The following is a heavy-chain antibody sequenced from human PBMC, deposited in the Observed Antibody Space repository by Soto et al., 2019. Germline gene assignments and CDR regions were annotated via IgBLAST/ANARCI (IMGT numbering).Heavy chain of an antibody. V-gene: IGHV4-39*01. D-gene: IGHD3-10*01. J-gene: IGHJ5*02. Sequence: SETLSLTCTVSGGSISSSGSYWGWVRQPPGKGLEWIVSFYYTGGTYRTYYNPSLKSRVTISVDTPKRQFSLKLSSVTAADTAVYYCARGLLARRYYYGSGSYYTGWFDPWGQGTLVTVSS. CDR3: ARGLLARRYYYGSGSYYTGWFDP. CDR2: FYYTGGT. CDR1: GGSISSSGSY.